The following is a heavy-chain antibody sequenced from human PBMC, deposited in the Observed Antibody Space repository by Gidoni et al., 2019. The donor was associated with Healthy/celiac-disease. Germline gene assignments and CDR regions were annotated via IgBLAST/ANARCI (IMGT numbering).Heavy chain of an antibody. CDR3: ARASPQGYSYGYFDY. J-gene: IGHJ4*02. D-gene: IGHD5-18*01. CDR1: GGSISSSSYY. CDR2: IYYSGST. Sequence: QLQLQESGPGLVKPSETLSLTCTVSGGSISSSSYYWGWIRQPPGKGLEWIGSIYYSGSTYYNPSLKSRVTISVDTSKNQFSLKLSSVTAADTAVYYCARASPQGYSYGYFDYWGQGTLVTVSS. V-gene: IGHV4-39*01.